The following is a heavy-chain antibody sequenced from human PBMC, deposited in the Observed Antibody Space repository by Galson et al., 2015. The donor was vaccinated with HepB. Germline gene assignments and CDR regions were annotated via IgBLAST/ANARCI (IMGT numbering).Heavy chain of an antibody. D-gene: IGHD3-10*01. Sequence: SLRLSCAASGFTFSGSPMHWVRQASGKGLEWVGRIRSKANGYATTYVASVKGRFTISRDDSKNTAYLQMNSLKTEDTAVYYCASTYGPGFLDVWGKGTTVIVSS. CDR2: IRSKANGYAT. CDR1: GFTFSGSP. V-gene: IGHV3-73*01. J-gene: IGHJ6*04. CDR3: ASTYGPGFLDV.